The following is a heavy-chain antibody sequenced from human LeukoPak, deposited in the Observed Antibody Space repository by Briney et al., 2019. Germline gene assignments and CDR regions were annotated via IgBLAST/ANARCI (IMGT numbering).Heavy chain of an antibody. D-gene: IGHD6-13*01. CDR2: IIPIFGTA. J-gene: IGHJ6*03. V-gene: IGHV1-69*13. CDR3: ASSRGSSWAGLYYYYYYMDV. Sequence: SVKVSCKASGGTFSSYAISWVRQAPGQGLEWMGGIIPIFGTANYAQKFQGRVTITADESTSTAYMELSSLRSEDTAVYYCASSRGSSWAGLYYYYYYMDVWGKGTTVTVSS. CDR1: GGTFSSYA.